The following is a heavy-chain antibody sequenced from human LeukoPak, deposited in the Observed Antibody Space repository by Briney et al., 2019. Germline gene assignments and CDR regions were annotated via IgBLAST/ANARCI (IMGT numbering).Heavy chain of an antibody. Sequence: SETLSLTCTVSGGSISSYFWSWIRQPPGKGLEWIGYIYYSGSTNYNPSLKSRVTISVDTSKNQFSLKLSSVTAADTAVYYCAREAKSWELLANAFDIWGQGTMVTVSS. V-gene: IGHV4-59*01. CDR1: GGSISSYF. J-gene: IGHJ3*02. CDR3: AREAKSWELLANAFDI. D-gene: IGHD1-26*01. CDR2: IYYSGST.